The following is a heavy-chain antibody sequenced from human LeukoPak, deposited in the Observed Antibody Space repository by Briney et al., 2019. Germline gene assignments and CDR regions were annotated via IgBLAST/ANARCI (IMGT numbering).Heavy chain of an antibody. J-gene: IGHJ5*02. D-gene: IGHD6-6*01. CDR3: CLQQLVRVGYLDP. V-gene: IGHV1-46*01. Sequence: GFSVKVSYKASGYSFTSYYMHGVRPAPGQGLEWMGIINPSGGSTSQAHQFQGTVTMTRDLSQNTVFMEPDRLGSGDTAVFFCCLQQLVRVGYLDPWGQGTLVTVSS. CDR2: INPSGGST. CDR1: GYSFTSYY.